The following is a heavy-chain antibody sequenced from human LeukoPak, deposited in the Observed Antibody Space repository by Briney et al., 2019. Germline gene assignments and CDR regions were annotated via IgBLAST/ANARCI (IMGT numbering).Heavy chain of an antibody. CDR2: TKQDGSEK. CDR1: GFTFRSYW. J-gene: IGHJ3*01. D-gene: IGHD3-10*01. Sequence: PGGSLRLSCAASGFTFRSYWMSWVRQAPGKGLEWVANTKQDGSEKYYVDSVKGRFTISRDNARNSLYLQINSLRVEDTAVYYCARGAYYYNSGDAFDVWGQGTMVTVSS. V-gene: IGHV3-7*01. CDR3: ARGAYYYNSGDAFDV.